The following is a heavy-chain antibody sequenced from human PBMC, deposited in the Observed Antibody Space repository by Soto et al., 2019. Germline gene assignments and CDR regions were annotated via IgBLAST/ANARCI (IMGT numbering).Heavy chain of an antibody. D-gene: IGHD6-6*01. CDR3: ARGAVISARPYYFDY. CDR1: DFTFSSYG. CDR2: ISYDGSNK. J-gene: IGHJ4*02. Sequence: QEQLVESGGGEVQPGRSLRLSCAASDFTFSSYGVHWVRQAPGKGLEWVAVISYDGSNKYYADSVKGRFTISRDNSKNTLYLQMNSLSAEDTAMYYCARGAVISARPYYFDYWGQGTLVTVSS. V-gene: IGHV3-30-3*01.